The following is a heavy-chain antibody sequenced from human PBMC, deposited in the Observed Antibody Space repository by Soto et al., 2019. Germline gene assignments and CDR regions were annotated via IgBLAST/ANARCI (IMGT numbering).Heavy chain of an antibody. J-gene: IGHJ5*02. V-gene: IGHV4-39*01. CDR1: GGSISSSSYY. D-gene: IGHD6-19*01. Sequence: SETLSLTCTVSGGSISSSSYYWGWIRQPPGKGLEWIGSIYYSGSTYYNPSLKSRVTISVDTSKNQFSLKLSSVTAADTAVYYCARLRWRAVAGTADWFDPRGQGTLVT. CDR3: ARLRWRAVAGTADWFDP. CDR2: IYYSGST.